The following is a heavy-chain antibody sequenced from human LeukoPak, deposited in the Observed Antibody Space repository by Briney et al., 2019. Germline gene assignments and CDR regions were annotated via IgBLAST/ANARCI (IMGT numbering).Heavy chain of an antibody. CDR2: INPNNGAT. J-gene: IGHJ5*02. CDR1: GYTFTGYY. D-gene: IGHD6-19*01. CDR3: ARGIAVAGRPYNWFDP. V-gene: IGHV1-2*06. Sequence: ASVKVSCKASGYTFTGYYMHWVRQAPGQGLEWMGRINPNNGATNYAQKLQGRVTITGDTSISTAYMELSSLRSDDTAVYYCARGIAVAGRPYNWFDPWGQGTLVTVSS.